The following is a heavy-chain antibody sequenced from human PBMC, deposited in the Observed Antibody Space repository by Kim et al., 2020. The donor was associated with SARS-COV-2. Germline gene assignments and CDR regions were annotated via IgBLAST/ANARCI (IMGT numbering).Heavy chain of an antibody. CDR1: GFTFSSFA. J-gene: IGHJ6*02. CDR3: AKYWPSEVAFDATQYYYALDF. CDR2: ISGSGIST. D-gene: IGHD2-15*01. Sequence: GGSLRLSCAASGFTFSSFAMSWVRQAPGMGLEWVASISGSGISTFDADSVKGRFTISRDNSKNTLYLQMNNLRAEDTALYYCAKYWPSEVAFDATQYYYALDFWGRGTTVTVSS. V-gene: IGHV3-23*01.